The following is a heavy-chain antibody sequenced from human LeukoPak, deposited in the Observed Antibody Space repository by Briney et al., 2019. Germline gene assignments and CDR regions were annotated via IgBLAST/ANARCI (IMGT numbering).Heavy chain of an antibody. CDR3: ARKWVAPADY. D-gene: IGHD6-19*01. CDR2: ITSSGTSV. V-gene: IGHV3-48*03. Sequence: GGSLRLSCAASGFTFSSHEMNWFRQAPGKGLEWVSYITSSGTSVYYADSVKGRFTISRDNAKNSLYLQMNSLRAEDTAVYYCARKWVAPADYWGQGALVTVSS. CDR1: GFTFSSHE. J-gene: IGHJ4*02.